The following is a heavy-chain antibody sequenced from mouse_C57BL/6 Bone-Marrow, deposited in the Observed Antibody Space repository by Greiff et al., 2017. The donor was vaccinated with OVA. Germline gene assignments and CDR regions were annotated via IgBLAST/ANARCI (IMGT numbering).Heavy chain of an antibody. V-gene: IGHV2-4*01. D-gene: IGHD1-1*01. Sequence: VKLVESGPGLVQPSQSLSITCTVSGFSLTSYGVHWVRQPPGKGLEWLGVIWSGGGTDYNAAFISRLSISKDNSKSQVFFRMNSLQADDTAIYYCAKKGYYGTRYFDVWGTGTTVTVSS. J-gene: IGHJ1*03. CDR1: GFSLTSYG. CDR2: IWSGGGT. CDR3: AKKGYYGTRYFDV.